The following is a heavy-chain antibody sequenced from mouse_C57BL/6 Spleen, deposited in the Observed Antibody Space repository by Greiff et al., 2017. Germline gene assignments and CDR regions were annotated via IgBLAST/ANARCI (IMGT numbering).Heavy chain of an antibody. CDR3: AIGYDRAWFAY. CDR1: GYTFTGYW. Sequence: QVQLQQSGAELMKPGASVKLSCKATGYTFTGYWIEWVKQRPGHGLEWIGEILPGSGSTNYNEKFKGKATFTVDKSSSTAYMQLSSLTSEDSAVYYCAIGYDRAWFAYWGQGTLVTVSA. J-gene: IGHJ3*01. D-gene: IGHD2-2*01. CDR2: ILPGSGST. V-gene: IGHV1-9*01.